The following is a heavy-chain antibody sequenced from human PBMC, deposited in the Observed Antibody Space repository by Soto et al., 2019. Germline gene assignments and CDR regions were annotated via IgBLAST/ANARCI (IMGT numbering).Heavy chain of an antibody. V-gene: IGHV3-15*01. Sequence: EVQLVESGGGLVKPGGSLRLSCAASGFTFTNAWMSWVRQAPGKGLEWVGRIKSKTDGGTTDYAAPVKGRFTISRDDSINTLYLQMNSLKTEDTAVYYCTTARGTYGAEYFQLWGQGTMVTVSS. J-gene: IGHJ1*01. CDR1: GFTFTNAW. CDR2: IKSKTDGGTT. CDR3: TTARGTYGAEYFQL. D-gene: IGHD4-17*01.